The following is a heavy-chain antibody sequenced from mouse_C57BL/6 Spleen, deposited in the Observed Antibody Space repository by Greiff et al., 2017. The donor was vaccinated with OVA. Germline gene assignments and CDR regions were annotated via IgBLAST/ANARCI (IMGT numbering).Heavy chain of an antibody. Sequence: EVQLQESGAELVRPGASVKLSCTASGFNIKDDYMHWVKQRPEQGLEWIGWIDPENGDTEYASKFQGKATITADTSSNTAYLQLSSLTSEDTAVYYCTTDNRSYFDYWGQGTTLTVSS. V-gene: IGHV14-4*01. CDR2: IDPENGDT. D-gene: IGHD1-3*01. J-gene: IGHJ2*01. CDR3: TTDNRSYFDY. CDR1: GFNIKDDY.